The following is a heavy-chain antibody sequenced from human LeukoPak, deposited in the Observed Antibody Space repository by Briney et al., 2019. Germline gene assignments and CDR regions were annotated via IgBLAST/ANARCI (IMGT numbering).Heavy chain of an antibody. Sequence: ASVKVSCKASGYTFTSYDINWLRQAPGHGLEWLGWMSPNSGNTGYAQKFQCRVTMTRNTSISTAYMELSSLRSEYTAVYYCARGRYDTPLDPWGQGTLVTVSS. CDR2: MSPNSGNT. D-gene: IGHD3-22*01. V-gene: IGHV1-8*01. CDR1: GYTFTSYD. J-gene: IGHJ5*02. CDR3: ARGRYDTPLDP.